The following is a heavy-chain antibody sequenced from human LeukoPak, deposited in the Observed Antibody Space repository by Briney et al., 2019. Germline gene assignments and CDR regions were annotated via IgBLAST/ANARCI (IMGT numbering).Heavy chain of an antibody. J-gene: IGHJ5*02. CDR3: ARRVREFAIIAAADKSWFDP. D-gene: IGHD6-13*01. Sequence: SETLSLTCAVYGGSFSGYYWSWIRQPPGKGLEWIGEINHSGSTNYNPSLKSRVTISVDTSKNQFSLKLSSVTAADTAVYYCARRVREFAIIAAADKSWFDPWGQGTLVTVSS. CDR2: INHSGST. CDR1: GGSFSGYY. V-gene: IGHV4-34*01.